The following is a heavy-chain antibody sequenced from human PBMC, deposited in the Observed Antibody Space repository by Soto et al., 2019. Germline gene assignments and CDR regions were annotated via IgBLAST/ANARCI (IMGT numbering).Heavy chain of an antibody. V-gene: IGHV4-31*03. CDR1: GGSLSSGGFS. CDR2: IYYSGST. J-gene: IGHJ4*02. Sequence: PSEVLSLTCTVSGGSLSSGGFSWSWIRQHPGKGLAWIGYIYYSGSTFYNPSLKSRVTVSADTSKNQFSLNLSSVTAADTAVYYCARGSMITFGGVIIIYDYWGQGTLVTVS. CDR3: ARGSMITFGGVIIIYDY. D-gene: IGHD3-16*02.